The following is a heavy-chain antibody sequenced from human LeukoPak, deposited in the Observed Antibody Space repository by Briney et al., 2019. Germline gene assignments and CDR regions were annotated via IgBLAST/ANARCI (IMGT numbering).Heavy chain of an antibody. Sequence: SVKVSCKASGGTFSNYAFSWVRQAPGQGLEGMGGVIPMFGTTKYAQKFQGRVTISADKSSSTAYMELSSLTSEDTAVFYCAILVEMAMKVVDAFDIWGQGTMVTVSS. CDR3: AILVEMAMKVVDAFDI. J-gene: IGHJ3*02. D-gene: IGHD5-24*01. V-gene: IGHV1-69*06. CDR2: VIPMFGTT. CDR1: GGTFSNYA.